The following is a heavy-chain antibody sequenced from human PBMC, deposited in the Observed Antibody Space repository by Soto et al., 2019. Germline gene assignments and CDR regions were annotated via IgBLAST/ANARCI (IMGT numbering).Heavy chain of an antibody. V-gene: IGHV1-58*01. CDR2: IVVGSGNT. D-gene: IGHD6-19*01. J-gene: IGHJ3*02. Sequence: QMLLLQSGPEVKKPGTSVKVSCKASGFTFTSSAVQWVRQARGQRLEWIGWIVVGSGNTNYAQKFQERVIITRDMSTSTAYMELSSLRSEDTAVYYCAADGGYSSGWYGSSAFDIWGQGTIVTVSS. CDR1: GFTFTSSA. CDR3: AADGGYSSGWYGSSAFDI.